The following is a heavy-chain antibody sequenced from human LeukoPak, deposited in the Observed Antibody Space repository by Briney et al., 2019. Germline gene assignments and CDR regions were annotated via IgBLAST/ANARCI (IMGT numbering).Heavy chain of an antibody. CDR1: GFTFTSSA. V-gene: IGHV1-58*02. CDR3: ARGRAARINYYYYYYVDV. J-gene: IGHJ6*03. D-gene: IGHD6-6*01. CDR2: IVVGSGNT. Sequence: SVKVSCKASGFTFTSSAMQWVRQARGQRLEWIGWIVVGSGNTGYAQKFQGRVTITRNTSISTAYMELSSLRSEDTAVNYCARGRAARINYYYYYYVDVWGKGTTVTVSS.